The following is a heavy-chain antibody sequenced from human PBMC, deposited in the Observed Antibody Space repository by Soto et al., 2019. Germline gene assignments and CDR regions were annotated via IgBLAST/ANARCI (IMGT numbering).Heavy chain of an antibody. Sequence: QVQLVQSGAEVKKPGASVKVSCKASGYTFTSYAMHWVRQAPGQRLEWMGWINAGNGNTKYSQKFQGRVTITRDTSASTAYMELSSLRSEDTAVYYCARDRCSGGSCYFHYWGQGTLVTVSS. V-gene: IGHV1-3*01. J-gene: IGHJ4*02. CDR3: ARDRCSGGSCYFHY. CDR2: INAGNGNT. CDR1: GYTFTSYA. D-gene: IGHD2-15*01.